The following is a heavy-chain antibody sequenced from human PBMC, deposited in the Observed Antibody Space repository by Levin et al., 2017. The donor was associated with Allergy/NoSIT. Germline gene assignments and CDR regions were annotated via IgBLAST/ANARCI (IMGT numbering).Heavy chain of an antibody. CDR2: IYYSGST. Sequence: NPSETLSLTCTVSAGSISSSTYYWSWIRQPPGKGLEWIGSIYYSGSTYYNPSLKSRVTISVDTSKNQFSLKLSSVTAADTAVYYCARGRSNSGYDLWGQGTLVTVSS. V-gene: IGHV4-39*07. CDR3: ARGRSNSGYDL. D-gene: IGHD5-12*01. CDR1: AGSISSSTYY. J-gene: IGHJ4*02.